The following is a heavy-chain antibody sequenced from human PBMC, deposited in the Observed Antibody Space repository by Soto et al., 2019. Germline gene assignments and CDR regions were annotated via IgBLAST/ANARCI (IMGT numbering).Heavy chain of an antibody. J-gene: IGHJ6*02. D-gene: IGHD2-15*01. CDR3: ARGWVVAAMFLYYYYGMDV. CDR2: INHSGST. CDR1: GGSFSGYY. V-gene: IGHV4-34*01. Sequence: SETLSLTCAVYGGSFSGYYWSWIRQPPGAGLEWIGEINHSGSTNYNTSLKSRVTISVDTSKNQFSLKLSSVTAADTAVYYCARGWVVAAMFLYYYYGMDVWGQGTTVTVS.